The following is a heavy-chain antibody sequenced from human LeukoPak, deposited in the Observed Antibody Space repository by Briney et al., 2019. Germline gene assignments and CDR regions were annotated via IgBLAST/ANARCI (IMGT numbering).Heavy chain of an antibody. Sequence: PSETLSLTCTVSGYSISSGYYWGWIRQPPGKGLEWIGSIYHSGSTYYNPSLKSRVTISVDTSKNQFSLKLSSVTAADTAVYYCARYYDSSGYYVRYYYYYMDVWAKGPRSPSP. CDR3: ARYYDSSGYYVRYYYYYMDV. J-gene: IGHJ6*03. D-gene: IGHD3-22*01. CDR1: GYSISSGYY. V-gene: IGHV4-38-2*02. CDR2: IYHSGST.